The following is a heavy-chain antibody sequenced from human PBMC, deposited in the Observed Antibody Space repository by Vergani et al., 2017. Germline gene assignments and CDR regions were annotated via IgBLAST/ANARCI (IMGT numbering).Heavy chain of an antibody. J-gene: IGHJ4*02. CDR3: AKVVDSGYEVHSDWYFDY. CDR1: GFTFSSYA. D-gene: IGHD5-12*01. Sequence: EVQLLESGGGLVQPGGSLRLSCAASGFTFSSYAMSWVRQAPGKGLEWVSAISGSGGSTYYADSVKGRFTISRDNSKNTLYLQMNSLRAEDTAVYYCAKVVDSGYEVHSDWYFDYWGQGTLVTVSS. V-gene: IGHV3-23*01. CDR2: ISGSGGST.